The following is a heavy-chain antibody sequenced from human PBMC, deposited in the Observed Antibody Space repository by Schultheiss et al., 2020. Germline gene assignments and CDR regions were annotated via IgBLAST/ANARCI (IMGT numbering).Heavy chain of an antibody. Sequence: GGSLRLSCAASGFTFSSYAMIWVRQAPGKGLEWVSTISGSGGSTYYADSVKGRFTISRDNSKNTLHLQMNSLRAEDTAVYYCAKPTTTNCYSSLAYWGQGTMVTVSS. CDR3: AKPTTTNCYSSLAY. D-gene: IGHD2-21*01. J-gene: IGHJ4*02. V-gene: IGHV3-23*01. CDR1: GFTFSSYA. CDR2: ISGSGGST.